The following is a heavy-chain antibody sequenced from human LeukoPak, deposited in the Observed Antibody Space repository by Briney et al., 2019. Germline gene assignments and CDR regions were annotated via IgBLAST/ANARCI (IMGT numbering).Heavy chain of an antibody. V-gene: IGHV1-2*02. D-gene: IGHD2-15*01. Sequence: ASVKVSCKASGYTFTGYYMHWVRQAPGQGLEWMGWINPNSGATNYAQKFQGRVTMTRDTSISTASMELSSLKPDDTAVYYCARDSCSGGGGHYWYFDLWGRGTLVTVSS. CDR1: GYTFTGYY. J-gene: IGHJ2*01. CDR3: ARDSCSGGGGHYWYFDL. CDR2: INPNSGAT.